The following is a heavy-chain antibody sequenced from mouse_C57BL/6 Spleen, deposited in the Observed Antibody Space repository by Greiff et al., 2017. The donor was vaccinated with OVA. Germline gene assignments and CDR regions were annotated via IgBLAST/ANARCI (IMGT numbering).Heavy chain of an antibody. CDR1: GYTFTSYW. Sequence: QVQLQQPGAELVKPGASVKLSCKASGYTFTSYWMHWVKQRPGQGLEWIGMIHPNSGSTNYNEKFKSKATLTVDKSSSTAYMQLSSLTSEDSAVYYCARREAFYYGNTYYAMDYWGQGTSVTVSS. J-gene: IGHJ4*01. CDR2: IHPNSGST. D-gene: IGHD2-1*01. CDR3: ARREAFYYGNTYYAMDY. V-gene: IGHV1-64*01.